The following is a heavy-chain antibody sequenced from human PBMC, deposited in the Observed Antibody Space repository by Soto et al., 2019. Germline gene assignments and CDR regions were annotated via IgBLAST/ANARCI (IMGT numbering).Heavy chain of an antibody. CDR2: IYHSGST. D-gene: IGHD2-15*01. V-gene: IGHV4-30-2*01. Sequence: SETLSLTCAVSGGSISSGGYSWSWIRQPPGKGLEWIGYIYHSGSTYYNPALKSRVTISVDRSKNQFALKLSSVTAADTAVYYCARDGSFGGLYYWGRGTLVTVSS. CDR3: ARDGSFGGLYY. J-gene: IGHJ4*02. CDR1: GGSISSGGYS.